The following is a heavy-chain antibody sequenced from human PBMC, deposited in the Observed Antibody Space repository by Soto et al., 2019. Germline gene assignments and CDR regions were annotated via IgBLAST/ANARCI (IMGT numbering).Heavy chain of an antibody. Sequence: GGSLRLSCAASGFTFSSYGMHWVRQAPGKGLEWVAVISYDGSNKYYADSVKGRFTISRDNSKNTLYLQMNSLRAEDTAVYYCAKDTHYYYYYYMDGWGKGTTVTVAS. J-gene: IGHJ6*03. V-gene: IGHV3-30*18. CDR1: GFTFSSYG. CDR2: ISYDGSNK. CDR3: AKDTHYYYYYYMDG.